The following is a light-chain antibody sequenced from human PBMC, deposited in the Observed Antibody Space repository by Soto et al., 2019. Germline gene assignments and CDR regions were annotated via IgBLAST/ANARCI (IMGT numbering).Light chain of an antibody. CDR2: DAT. CDR3: QQYGSTPVT. Sequence: EIVLTQSPGTLSLSPGEGDTLSCRASHSVTNNFLAWYQHKPGQAPRLLIYDATSRATGIPERFSGSGSGTDFTLTINRLEPEDFAVYYCQQYGSTPVTFGQGTKVDIK. CDR1: HSVTNNF. J-gene: IGKJ1*01. V-gene: IGKV3-20*01.